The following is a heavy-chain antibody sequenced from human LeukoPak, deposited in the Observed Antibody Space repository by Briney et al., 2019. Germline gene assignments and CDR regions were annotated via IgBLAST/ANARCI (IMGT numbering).Heavy chain of an antibody. J-gene: IGHJ4*02. Sequence: ASVKVSCKASGYTFTDYYIHWVRQAPGQGLEWMGWVNPNSGDTTHAHKFQGRVTMTSDTSISTAYMDLNRVRPDDTAVYYCALLFSSTWYRFDSWGQGTLVTVSS. D-gene: IGHD6-13*01. V-gene: IGHV1-2*02. CDR1: GYTFTDYY. CDR3: ALLFSSTWYRFDS. CDR2: VNPNSGDT.